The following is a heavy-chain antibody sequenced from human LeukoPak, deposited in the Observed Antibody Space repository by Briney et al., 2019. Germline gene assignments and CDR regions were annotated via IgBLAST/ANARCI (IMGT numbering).Heavy chain of an antibody. D-gene: IGHD3-3*01. CDR2: MNPNSGNT. CDR1: GYTFTSYD. J-gene: IGHJ4*02. V-gene: IGHV1-8*03. CDR3: ARFSPYYDFWSGYAMYYFDY. Sequence: ASVKVSCKASGYTFTSYDINWVRQAPGQGLEWMGWMNPNSGNTGYAQKFQGRVTITRNTSISTAYMELSSLRSEDTAVYYCARFSPYYDFWSGYAMYYFDYWGQGTLVTVSS.